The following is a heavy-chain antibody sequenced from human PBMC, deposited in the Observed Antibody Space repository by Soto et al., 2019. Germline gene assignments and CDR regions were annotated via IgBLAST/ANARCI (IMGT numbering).Heavy chain of an antibody. Sequence: GGSLRLSCAASGFTFSSYGMHWVRQAPGKGLEWVAVIWYDGSNKYYADSVKGRFTISRDNSKNTLYLQMNSLRAEDTAVYYCARGGIEDRYSWGFDYWGQGTLVTVSS. CDR1: GFTFSSYG. D-gene: IGHD5-18*01. CDR3: ARGGIEDRYSWGFDY. CDR2: IWYDGSNK. V-gene: IGHV3-33*01. J-gene: IGHJ4*02.